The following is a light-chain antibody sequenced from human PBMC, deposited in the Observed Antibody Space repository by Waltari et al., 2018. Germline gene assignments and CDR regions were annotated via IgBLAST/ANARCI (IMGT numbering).Light chain of an antibody. Sequence: QSVLTQPPSASGTPGQSVTISCSGSSSNIGRNSVNWYQQLPGSAPKLLIYNDEHRPSGVPDRFSGSKSGTSPSLAISGLQSEDEADYYCAAWDDSLNGWVFGGGTKLTVL. CDR3: AAWDDSLNGWV. CDR1: SSNIGRNS. V-gene: IGLV1-44*01. CDR2: NDE. J-gene: IGLJ3*02.